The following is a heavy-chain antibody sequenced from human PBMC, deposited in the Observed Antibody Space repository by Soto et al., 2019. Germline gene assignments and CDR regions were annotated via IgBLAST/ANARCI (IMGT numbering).Heavy chain of an antibody. Sequence: GGSLRLSCAASAFAFRDYDMHWVRQAPGQGLEWVASISFDGSEKYYAASVRGRFTISRDSSRNTLSLQMNTLRIEDTAVYYCANSGTYIVDYWGQGA. CDR1: AFAFRDYD. CDR2: ISFDGSEK. D-gene: IGHD1-1*01. J-gene: IGHJ4*02. V-gene: IGHV3-30-3*01. CDR3: ANSGTYIVDY.